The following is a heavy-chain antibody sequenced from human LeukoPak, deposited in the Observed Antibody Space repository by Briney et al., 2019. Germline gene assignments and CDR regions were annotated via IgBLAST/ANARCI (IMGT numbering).Heavy chain of an antibody. CDR3: VSTYDSSGYWVY. CDR1: GGTFSSYA. J-gene: IGHJ4*02. Sequence: ASVKVSCKASGGTFSSYAISWVRQAPGQGLEWMGGIIPIFGTANYAQKFQGRVTITTDESTSTAYMELSSLRSEDTAVYYCVSTYDSSGYWVYWGQGTLVTVSS. CDR2: IIPIFGTA. V-gene: IGHV1-69*05. D-gene: IGHD3-22*01.